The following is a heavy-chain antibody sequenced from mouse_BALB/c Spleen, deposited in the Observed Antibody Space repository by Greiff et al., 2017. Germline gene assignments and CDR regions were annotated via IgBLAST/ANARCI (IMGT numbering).Heavy chain of an antibody. CDR2: INPYNDGT. J-gene: IGHJ2*01. Sequence: EVQLQQSGAELVRPGASVTLSCKASGYTFTSYVMHWVKQKPGQGLEWIGYINPYNDGTKYNEKFKGKATLTSDKSSSTAYMELSSLTSEDSAVYYCARGTDYWGQGTTLTVSS. V-gene: IGHV1-14*01. CDR3: ARGTDY. CDR1: GYTFTSYV.